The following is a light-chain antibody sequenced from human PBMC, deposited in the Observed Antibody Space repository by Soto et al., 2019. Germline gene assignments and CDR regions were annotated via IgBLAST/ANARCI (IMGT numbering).Light chain of an antibody. CDR3: QQSHSTPFT. J-gene: IGKJ3*01. Sequence: DIQMTQSPSSLSASVGDRVTITCRASQSISSYLNWYKQKPGKAPKLLIYTASSLKSGVPSRFSGSGSGTDFNLTISSLQPEDFATYYCQQSHSTPFTFGPGTKVDIK. CDR1: QSISSY. V-gene: IGKV1-39*01. CDR2: TAS.